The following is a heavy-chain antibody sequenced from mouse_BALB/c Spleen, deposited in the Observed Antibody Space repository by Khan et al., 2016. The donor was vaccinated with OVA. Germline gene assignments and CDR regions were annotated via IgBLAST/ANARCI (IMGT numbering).Heavy chain of an antibody. V-gene: IGHV1S137*01. CDR3: ARGSGNSRFAY. J-gene: IGHJ3*01. CDR2: ISTYYGDA. CDR1: GSPFTDFA. D-gene: IGHD1-3*01. Sequence: QVQLQQSGAELVRPGVSFPLSCPFSGSPFTDFAMHWVKQSHAKSLEWIGVISTYYGDATYNQKFKGKATMTVDKSSSTAYMELARLTSDDSAIYYCARGSGNSRFAYWGQGTLVTVSA.